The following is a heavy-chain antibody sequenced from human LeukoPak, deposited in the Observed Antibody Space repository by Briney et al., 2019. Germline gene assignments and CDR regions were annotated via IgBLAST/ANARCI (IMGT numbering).Heavy chain of an antibody. Sequence: PSETLSLTCAVYGGSFSGYYWSWIRQPPGKGLEWIGEINHSGSTDCNPSLKSRVTISVDTSKNQFSLKLSSVTAADTAVYYCARYYYDSSGLGYFDYRGQGTLVTVSS. J-gene: IGHJ4*02. CDR3: ARYYYDSSGLGYFDY. D-gene: IGHD3-22*01. CDR2: INHSGST. V-gene: IGHV4-34*01. CDR1: GGSFSGYY.